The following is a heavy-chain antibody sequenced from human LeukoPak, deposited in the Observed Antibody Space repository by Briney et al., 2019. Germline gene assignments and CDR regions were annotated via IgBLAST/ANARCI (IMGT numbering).Heavy chain of an antibody. Sequence: GGLRLSCVAPGLNFDESAMYWVRPAPGKGLEWVSLISSDVGSTFSADSVKGRFSISRDNSKNSLYLQMNSLRSEDTAMYYCAKESGKFDYWGQGTLVAVSS. CDR1: GLNFDESA. CDR3: AKESGKFDY. J-gene: IGHJ4*02. V-gene: IGHV3-43*02. CDR2: ISSDVGST.